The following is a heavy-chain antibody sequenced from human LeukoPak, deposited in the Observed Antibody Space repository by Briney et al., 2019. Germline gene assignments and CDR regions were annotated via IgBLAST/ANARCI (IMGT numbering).Heavy chain of an antibody. CDR1: GGSISSSSYY. V-gene: IGHV4-39*01. D-gene: IGHD4-17*01. J-gene: IGHJ4*02. CDR2: IYYSGST. CDR3: AGASYYGGYVY. Sequence: SETLSRTCTVSGGSISSSSYYWGWIRQPPGKGLEWIGSIYYSGSTYYNPSLKSRVTISVDTSKNQFSLKLSSVTAADTAVYYCAGASYYGGYVYWGQGTLVTVSS.